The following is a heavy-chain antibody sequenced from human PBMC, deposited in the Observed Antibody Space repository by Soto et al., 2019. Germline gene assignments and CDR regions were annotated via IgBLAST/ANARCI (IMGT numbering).Heavy chain of an antibody. CDR1: GFTFSSYG. V-gene: IGHV3-33*01. CDR2: IWYDGSNK. CDR3: ARDQGYSSSAVDY. D-gene: IGHD6-6*01. Sequence: GGSLRLSCAASGFTFSSYGMHWVRQAPGKGLEWVAVIWYDGSNKYYADSVKGRFTISRDNSKNTLYLQMNSLRAEDTAVYYCARDQGYSSSAVDYWGQGTLVTVSS. J-gene: IGHJ4*02.